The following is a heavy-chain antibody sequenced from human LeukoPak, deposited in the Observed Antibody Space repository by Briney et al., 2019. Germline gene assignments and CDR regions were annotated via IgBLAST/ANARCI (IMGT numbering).Heavy chain of an antibody. CDR2: IYYSGST. Sequence: SETLSLTCTVSRGSISSYYWSWIRQPPGKGLEWIGYIYYSGSTNYNPSLKSRVTISVDTSKNQFSLQLSSVTAADTAVYYCARRSGWEPYFDYWGQGTLVTVSS. CDR1: RGSISSYY. V-gene: IGHV4-59*01. J-gene: IGHJ4*02. D-gene: IGHD1-26*01. CDR3: ARRSGWEPYFDY.